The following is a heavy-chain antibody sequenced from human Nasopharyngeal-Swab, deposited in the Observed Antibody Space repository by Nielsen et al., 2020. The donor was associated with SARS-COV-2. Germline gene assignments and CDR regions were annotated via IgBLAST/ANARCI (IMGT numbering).Heavy chain of an antibody. V-gene: IGHV1-69*13. CDR2: IIPIFGTA. CDR1: GGTFSSYA. D-gene: IGHD5-24*01. Sequence: SVKVSCKAFGGTFSSYAISWVRQAPGQGLEWMGGIIPIFGTANYAQKFQGRVTITADESTSTAYMELSSLRSEDTAVDYWERRGGGWLQPVGYGMDVWGQGTTVTVSS. J-gene: IGHJ6*02. CDR3: ERRGGGWLQPVGYGMDV.